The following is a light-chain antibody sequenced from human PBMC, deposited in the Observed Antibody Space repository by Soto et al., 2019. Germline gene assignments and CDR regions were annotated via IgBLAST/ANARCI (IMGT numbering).Light chain of an antibody. V-gene: IGKV1-39*01. CDR3: QQSYSTPWT. CDR2: APS. Sequence: DIQMTQSPSSLSASVGDRVTITCRASQSISSYLNWYQQKPGKAPKLLIYAPSSLQSGVPSRFTGSGSGTDFPLTISSLQPEDFATYYCQQSYSTPWTFGQATKVEIK. CDR1: QSISSY. J-gene: IGKJ1*01.